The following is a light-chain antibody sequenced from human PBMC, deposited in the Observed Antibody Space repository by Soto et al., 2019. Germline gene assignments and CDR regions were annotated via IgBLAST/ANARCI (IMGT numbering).Light chain of an antibody. V-gene: IGKV3-11*01. CDR2: DTS. J-gene: IGKJ4*01. Sequence: IELTQSPATLSLSPGDRATLSCRASQSAGSYLAWYQQKPGQAPRLLIYDTSIRATGIPARFSGSGSGTVFPLIISSLAAEDFAVYYCQQRNTWFTFGGGTKVEIK. CDR1: QSAGSY. CDR3: QQRNTWFT.